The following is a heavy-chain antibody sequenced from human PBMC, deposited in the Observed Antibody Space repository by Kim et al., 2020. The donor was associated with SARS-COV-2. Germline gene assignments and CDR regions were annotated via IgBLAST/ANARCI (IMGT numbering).Heavy chain of an antibody. CDR2: NGNT. CDR3: AYGEGGYY. Sequence: NGNTNYAQKLQGRVTMTTDTSTSTAYMELRSLRSDDTAVYYCAYGEGGYYWGQGTLVTVSS. D-gene: IGHD4-17*01. J-gene: IGHJ4*02. V-gene: IGHV1-18*01.